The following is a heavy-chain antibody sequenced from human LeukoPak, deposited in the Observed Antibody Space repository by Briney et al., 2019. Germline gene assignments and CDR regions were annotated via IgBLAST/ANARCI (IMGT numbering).Heavy chain of an antibody. J-gene: IGHJ5*02. Sequence: SETLSLTCTVSGGSISSYYWSWIRQPPGKGLEWIGYIYTSGSTNYNPSLKSRVTISVDTSKNQFSPKLSSVTAADTDVYYCARHVVAAAVINWFDPWGQGTLVTVSS. D-gene: IGHD6-13*01. CDR1: GGSISSYY. V-gene: IGHV4-4*09. CDR2: IYTSGST. CDR3: ARHVVAAAVINWFDP.